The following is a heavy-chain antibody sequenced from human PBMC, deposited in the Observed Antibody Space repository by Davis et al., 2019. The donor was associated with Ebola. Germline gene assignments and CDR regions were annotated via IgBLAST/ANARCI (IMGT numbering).Heavy chain of an antibody. CDR2: HGTSGDT. J-gene: IGHJ3*02. CDR1: GFLFRSYF. V-gene: IGHV3-23*01. Sequence: GGSLRLSCAVSGFLFRSYFMSWVRQAPGKVLEWVSTHGTSGDTYYADSVKGRFTISRDNSKNTLYLQMNGLRVEDTAIYYCAKDTSNIWFDIWGQGTMVTVSS. CDR3: AKDTSNIWFDI. D-gene: IGHD1-26*01.